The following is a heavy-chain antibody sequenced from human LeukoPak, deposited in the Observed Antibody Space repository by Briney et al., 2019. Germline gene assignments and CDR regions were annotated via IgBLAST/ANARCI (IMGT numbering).Heavy chain of an antibody. Sequence: SETLSLTCTVSGGSISSGGYYWSWIRQHPGKGLEWIGYIYYSGSTYYNPSLKSRVTISVDTSKNQFSLKLSSVTAADTAVYYCARRDTAMGSFDYWGQGTLVTVSS. J-gene: IGHJ4*02. V-gene: IGHV4-31*03. CDR1: GGSISSGGYY. CDR3: ARRDTAMGSFDY. D-gene: IGHD5-18*01. CDR2: IYYSGST.